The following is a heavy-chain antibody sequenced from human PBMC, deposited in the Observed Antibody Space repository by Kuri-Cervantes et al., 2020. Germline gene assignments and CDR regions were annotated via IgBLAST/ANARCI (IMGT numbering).Heavy chain of an antibody. D-gene: IGHD3-3*01. CDR3: ARHVAIFGVVPETYDALDI. CDR1: GGSISSYY. CDR2: IYTSGST. J-gene: IGHJ3*02. Sequence: ESLKISCTASGGSISSYYWSWIRQPAGKGLEWIGRIYTSGSTNYNPSLKSRVTISVDKSKNQFSLKLSSVTAADTAVYYCARHVAIFGVVPETYDALDIWGQGTMVTVSS. V-gene: IGHV4-4*07.